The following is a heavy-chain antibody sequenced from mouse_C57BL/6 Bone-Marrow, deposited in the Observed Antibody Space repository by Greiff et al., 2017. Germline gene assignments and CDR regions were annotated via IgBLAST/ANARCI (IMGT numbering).Heavy chain of an antibody. Sequence: LVESGAELARPGASVKLSCKASGYTFTSYGISWVKQRTGQGLEWIGEIYPRSGNTYYNEKFKGKATLTADKSSSTAYMELRSLTSEDSAVYFCARERVRYFDVWGTGTTVTVSS. J-gene: IGHJ1*03. CDR1: GYTFTSYG. D-gene: IGHD2-13*01. CDR2: IYPRSGNT. CDR3: ARERVRYFDV. V-gene: IGHV1-81*01.